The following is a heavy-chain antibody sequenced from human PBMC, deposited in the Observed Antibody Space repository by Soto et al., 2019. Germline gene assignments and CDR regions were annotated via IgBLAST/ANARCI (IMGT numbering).Heavy chain of an antibody. D-gene: IGHD3-3*01. CDR1: GYTFTGYY. CDR3: AITTPGEGNYDFWSGYAY. V-gene: IGHV1-2*04. J-gene: IGHJ4*02. CDR2: INPNSGGT. Sequence: ASVKVSCKASGYTFTGYYMHWVRQAPGQGLEWMGWINPNSGGTNYAQKFQGWVTMTRDTSISTAYMELSRLRSDDTAVYYCAITTPGEGNYDFWSGYAYWGQGTLVTVSS.